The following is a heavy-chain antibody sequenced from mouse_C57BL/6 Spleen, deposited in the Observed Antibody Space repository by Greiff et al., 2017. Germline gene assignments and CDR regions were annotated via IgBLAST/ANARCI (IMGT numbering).Heavy chain of an antibody. CDR1: GFTFSDYY. V-gene: IGHV5-16*01. D-gene: IGHD2-3*01. CDR3: ARVRDGYYFDG. Sequence: DVKLVESEAGLVQPGCSMKLSCTASGFTFSDYYMAWVRQVPEKGLEWVANINYDGSSTYYLNSLKSRFIISRDNTNNMLYLQMSSLNSEDTATYCSARVRDGYYFDGWGKGTTLTVSS. J-gene: IGHJ2*01. CDR2: INYDGSST.